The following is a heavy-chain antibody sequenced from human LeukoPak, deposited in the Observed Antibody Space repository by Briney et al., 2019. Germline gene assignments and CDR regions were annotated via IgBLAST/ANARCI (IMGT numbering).Heavy chain of an antibody. V-gene: IGHV1-18*01. D-gene: IGHD6-13*01. Sequence: ASVKVSCKASGYTFISYGISWVRQAPGQGLEWMGWISAYNGNTNYAQKLQGRVTMTTDTSTSTAYMELRSLRSDDTAVYYCARTSSSWYDNWFDPWGQGTLVTVSS. CDR3: ARTSSSWYDNWFDP. CDR1: GYTFISYG. J-gene: IGHJ5*02. CDR2: ISAYNGNT.